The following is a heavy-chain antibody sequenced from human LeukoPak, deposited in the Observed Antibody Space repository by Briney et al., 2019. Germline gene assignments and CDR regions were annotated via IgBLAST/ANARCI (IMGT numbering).Heavy chain of an antibody. Sequence: PSETLSLTCTVSGGSISSGGYYWSWIRQHPGKGLEWIGYIYYSGSTYYNPSLKSRVTISVDTSKSQFSLKLSSVPAADTAVYYCAREGSSGSGLDYWGQGTLVTVSS. D-gene: IGHD3-22*01. V-gene: IGHV4-31*03. CDR3: AREGSSGSGLDY. CDR2: IYYSGST. J-gene: IGHJ4*02. CDR1: GGSISSGGYY.